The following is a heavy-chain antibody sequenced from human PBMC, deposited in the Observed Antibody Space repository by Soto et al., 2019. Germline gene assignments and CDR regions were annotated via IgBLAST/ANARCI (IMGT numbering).Heavy chain of an antibody. CDR3: ARRWGAAFDY. CDR1: GGSISSYY. J-gene: IGHJ4*02. V-gene: IGHV4-59*08. CDR2: IYYSGST. Sequence: QVQLQESGPGLVKPSETLSLTCTVSGGSISSYYWSWIRQPPGKGLEWIGYIYYSGSTNYNPSLKSRVTISVATSNTQFSLKLSSVTAADTAVYYCARRWGAAFDYWGQGTLVTVSS. D-gene: IGHD1-26*01.